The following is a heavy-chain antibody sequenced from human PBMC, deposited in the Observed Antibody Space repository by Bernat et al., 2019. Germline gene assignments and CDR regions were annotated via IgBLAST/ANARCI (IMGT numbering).Heavy chain of an antibody. CDR2: ISWNSGNI. Sequence: VQVVESGGGLVQPGRSLRLSCAASGFTFDDYAMHWVRQAPGKGPEWVSGISWNSGNIDYVDSVKGRFTISRDNAKNSLYLQMNSLRAEDTAFYYCAKDRGSSSFWYFDLWGRGTLITVSS. CDR1: GFTFDDYA. D-gene: IGHD6-6*01. CDR3: AKDRGSSSFWYFDL. J-gene: IGHJ2*01. V-gene: IGHV3-9*01.